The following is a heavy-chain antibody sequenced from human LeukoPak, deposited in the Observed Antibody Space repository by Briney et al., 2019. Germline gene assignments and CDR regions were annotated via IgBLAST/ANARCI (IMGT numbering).Heavy chain of an antibody. CDR3: ARLEVLMAQNWFDP. CDR2: IYPGDSDT. CDR1: GYSFTSYW. J-gene: IGHJ5*02. V-gene: IGHV5-51*01. Sequence: GESLKISFKGSGYSFTSYWIGWVRQMPGKGLEWMGIIYPGDSDTRYSPSFQGQVTISADKSISTAYLQWSSLKASDTAMYYCARLEVLMAQNWFDPRGQGTLVTVSS. D-gene: IGHD2-8*01.